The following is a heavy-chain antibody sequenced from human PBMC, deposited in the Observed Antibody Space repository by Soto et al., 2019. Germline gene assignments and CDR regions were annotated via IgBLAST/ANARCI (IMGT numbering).Heavy chain of an antibody. V-gene: IGHV4-34*01. CDR1: GGSFSGYY. Sequence: PSETLSLTCAVYGGSFSGYYWSWIRQPPGKGLEWIGEINHSGSTNYNPSLKSRVTISVDTSKNQFSLKLSSVTAADTAVYYCARGRAALRFLEWLPSALFDYWGQGTLVTIS. D-gene: IGHD3-3*01. CDR2: INHSGST. CDR3: ARGRAALRFLEWLPSALFDY. J-gene: IGHJ4*02.